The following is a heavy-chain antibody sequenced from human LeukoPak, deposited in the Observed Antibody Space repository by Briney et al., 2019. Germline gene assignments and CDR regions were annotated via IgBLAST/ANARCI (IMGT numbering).Heavy chain of an antibody. J-gene: IGHJ5*01. D-gene: IGHD2-15*01. CDR3: SKGGSPSHNWFNS. CDR1: GFTFSDYG. V-gene: IGHV3-30*02. Sequence: GGSLRLSCAASGFTFSDYGMHWVRQAPGKGLEGVAFIRNDGSYEYYPDSVKGRFTISRDNSMNALLLQKNSRRAEDTAGYYCSKGGSPSHNWFNSWGQGTLVTVSS. CDR2: IRNDGSYE.